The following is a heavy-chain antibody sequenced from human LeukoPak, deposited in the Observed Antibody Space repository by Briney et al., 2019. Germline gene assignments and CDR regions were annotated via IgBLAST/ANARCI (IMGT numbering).Heavy chain of an antibody. CDR2: IHHSGNT. CDR3: ARPSCSSTSCFFGNYFDY. CDR1: GYSISSGYY. J-gene: IGHJ4*02. Sequence: PSETLSLTCTVSGYSISSGYYWGWARQPPGKGLEWIGSIHHSGNTYYNPSLKSRVTISVDTSKTQFSLKLSSVTAADTAVYYCARPSCSSTSCFFGNYFDYWGQGTLVTVSS. V-gene: IGHV4-38-2*02. D-gene: IGHD2-2*01.